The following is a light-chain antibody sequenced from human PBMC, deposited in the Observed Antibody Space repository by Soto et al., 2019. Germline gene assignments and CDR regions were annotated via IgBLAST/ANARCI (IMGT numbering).Light chain of an antibody. CDR2: EAS. CDR1: QSIDRW. Sequence: DIQMTQSPSTLSASVGDSVTITCRASQSIDRWLAWHQQKPGKAPKLLIYEASKLRSGVPSRFSGGGSETDFPFTISGLQPDDFATYFCQQYKNYPTFGQGTKVEIK. CDR3: QQYKNYPT. J-gene: IGKJ1*01. V-gene: IGKV1-5*03.